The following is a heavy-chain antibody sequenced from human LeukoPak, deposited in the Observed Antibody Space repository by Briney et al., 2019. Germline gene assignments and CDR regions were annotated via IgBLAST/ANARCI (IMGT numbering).Heavy chain of an antibody. D-gene: IGHD4/OR15-4a*01. J-gene: IGHJ4*02. V-gene: IGHV3-23*01. CDR1: GFTFSSYG. CDR2: ISGSGGST. Sequence: GGTLRLSCAASGFTFSSYGMSWVRQAPGKGLEWVSAISGSGGSTYYADSVKGRFTISRDNSKNTLYLQMNSLRAEDTAVYYCAKGRGQLTFDYWGQGTLVTVSS. CDR3: AKGRGQLTFDY.